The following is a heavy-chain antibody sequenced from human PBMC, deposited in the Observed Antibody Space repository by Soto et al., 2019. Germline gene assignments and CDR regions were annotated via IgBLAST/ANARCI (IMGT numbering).Heavy chain of an antibody. CDR2: IIPIFGTA. V-gene: IGHV1-69*12. Sequence: QVQLVQSGAEVKKPGSSVKVSCKASGGTFSSYAISWVRQAHGQGLEWMGGIIPIFGTANYAQKFQGRVTITAYESTSKAYMELSSLRSEDTAVYYCSRDAPYGGVMDVGGQGTTVTVSS. CDR1: GGTFSSYA. J-gene: IGHJ6*02. D-gene: IGHD3-3*01. CDR3: SRDAPYGGVMDV.